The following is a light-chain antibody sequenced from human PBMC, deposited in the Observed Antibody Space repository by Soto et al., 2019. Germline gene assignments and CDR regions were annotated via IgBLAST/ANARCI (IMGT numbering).Light chain of an antibody. V-gene: IGKV1-5*03. CDR1: HSISSS. Sequence: DIQMTQSPSTLSASVGDRVNITFRASHSISSSLAWYQQKPGKDPQLLIYKASSFDSVGPSRFSGRRSGTEFTLTISSLQPNAVATSDYQQYNSYSRSFGKGTKVDIK. CDR2: KAS. CDR3: QQYNSYSRS. J-gene: IGKJ1*01.